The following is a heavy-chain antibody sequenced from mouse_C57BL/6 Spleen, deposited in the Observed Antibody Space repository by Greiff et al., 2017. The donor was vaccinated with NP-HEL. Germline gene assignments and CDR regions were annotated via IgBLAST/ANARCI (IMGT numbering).Heavy chain of an antibody. J-gene: IGHJ3*01. CDR1: GYAFSSYW. V-gene: IGHV1-80*01. CDR3: ATYGSSSAWFAY. Sequence: VQLQESGAELVKPGASVKISCKASGYAFSSYWMNWVKQRPGKGLEWIGQIYPGDGDTNYNGKFKGKATLTADKSSSTAYMQLSSLTSEDSAVYFCATYGSSSAWFAYWGQGTLVTVSA. D-gene: IGHD1-1*01. CDR2: IYPGDGDT.